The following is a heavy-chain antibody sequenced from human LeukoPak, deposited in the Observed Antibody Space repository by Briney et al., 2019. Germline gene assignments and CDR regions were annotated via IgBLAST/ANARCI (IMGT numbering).Heavy chain of an antibody. D-gene: IGHD3-3*01. V-gene: IGHV4-34*01. Sequence: PSETLSLTCAVYGGSFSGYYWSWIRQPPGKGLEWIGEINHSGSTNYNPSLKSRVTISVDTSKNQFSLKLSSVTAADTAVYYCARDTIGPPYYDFWSGYSVNWFDPWGQGTLATVSS. CDR3: ARDTIGPPYYDFWSGYSVNWFDP. CDR2: INHSGST. CDR1: GGSFSGYY. J-gene: IGHJ5*02.